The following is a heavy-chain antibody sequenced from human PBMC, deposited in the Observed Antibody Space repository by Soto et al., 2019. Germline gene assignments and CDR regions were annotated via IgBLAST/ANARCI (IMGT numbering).Heavy chain of an antibody. CDR3: ARWGSR. Sequence: EVQLVESGGGLVQPGGSLRLSCAASGFTFSSSEMYWVRQAPGKGLEWISYIHPGGQTIFYAESVKGRFTISRDNAKHSVYLQMNSLRAEDTAVYYCARWGSRWGRGTKVTVSS. J-gene: IGHJ3*01. D-gene: IGHD3-16*01. V-gene: IGHV3-48*03. CDR1: GFTFSSSE. CDR2: IHPGGQTI.